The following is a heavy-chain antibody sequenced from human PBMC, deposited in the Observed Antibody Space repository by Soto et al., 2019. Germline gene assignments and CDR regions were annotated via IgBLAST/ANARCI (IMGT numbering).Heavy chain of an antibody. V-gene: IGHV4-59*01. J-gene: IGHJ4*02. Sequence: SETLSLTCTVSGGSLSSYYWSWIRQPPGKGLEWIGYIYYSGSTNYNPSLKSRVTISVDTSKNQLSLKLSSVTAADTAVYFCARSDGRYWGQGTLVTVSS. CDR1: GGSLSSYY. CDR2: IYYSGST. CDR3: ARSDGRY.